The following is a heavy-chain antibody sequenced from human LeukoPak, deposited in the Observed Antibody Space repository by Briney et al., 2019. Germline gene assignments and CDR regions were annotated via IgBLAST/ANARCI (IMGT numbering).Heavy chain of an antibody. CDR3: ARVTGYMTEDYFDY. D-gene: IGHD6-13*01. Sequence: PSETLSLTCAVYGGSFSGYYWSWIRQPPGKGLEWIGEINHSGSTYYNPSLKSRVTISVDTSKNQFSLRLSSVTAADTAVYYCARVTGYMTEDYFDYWGQGTLITVSS. V-gene: IGHV4-34*01. CDR1: GGSFSGYY. CDR2: INHSGST. J-gene: IGHJ4*02.